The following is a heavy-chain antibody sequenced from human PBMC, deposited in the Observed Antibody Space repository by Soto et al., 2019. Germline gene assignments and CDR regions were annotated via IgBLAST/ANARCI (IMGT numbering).Heavy chain of an antibody. Sequence: PSVLLCHTFPVSDGTLSIYYWPLIRPYPWKGLEWIGNISSSGNPFYNPSLKSRVTISVDTSKNQLYLHLSAVTAADTASFYCASIAAPGTTHFDLWGQGHLVTVSA. J-gene: IGHJ4*02. V-gene: IGHV4-59*04. CDR2: ISSSGNP. CDR3: ASIAAPGTTHFDL. D-gene: IGHD6-13*01. CDR1: DGTLSIYY.